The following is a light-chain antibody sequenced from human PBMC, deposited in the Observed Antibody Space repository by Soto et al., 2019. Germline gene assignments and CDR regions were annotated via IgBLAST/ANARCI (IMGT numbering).Light chain of an antibody. CDR3: QSYDSSLSGFHVV. V-gene: IGLV1-40*01. CDR2: GNS. Sequence: QSVLTQPPSVSGAPGQRVTISCTGSSSNIGAGYDVHWYQQLPGTAPKLLICGNSNRPSGVPDRFSGSKSGTSASLAITGLQAEDEADYYCQSYDSSLSGFHVVFGGGTQLTVL. J-gene: IGLJ2*01. CDR1: SSNIGAGYD.